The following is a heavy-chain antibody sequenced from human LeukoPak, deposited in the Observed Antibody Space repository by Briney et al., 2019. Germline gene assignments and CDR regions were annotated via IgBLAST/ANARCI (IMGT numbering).Heavy chain of an antibody. Sequence: GGSLRLSCAASGFTFSSYGMHWARQAPGKGLEWVAVIWYDGSNKYYADSVKGRFTISRDNSKNTLYLQMNSLRAEDTAVYYCARSEGIAVAGITDYWGQGTLVTVSS. CDR3: ARSEGIAVAGITDY. V-gene: IGHV3-33*01. J-gene: IGHJ4*02. D-gene: IGHD6-19*01. CDR2: IWYDGSNK. CDR1: GFTFSSYG.